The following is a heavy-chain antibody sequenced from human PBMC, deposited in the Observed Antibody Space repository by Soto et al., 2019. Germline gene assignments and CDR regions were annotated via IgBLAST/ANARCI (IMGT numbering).Heavy chain of an antibody. CDR2: ISSSSSTI. J-gene: IGHJ4*02. Sequence: GGSLRLSCAASGFTFSSYSMNWVRQAPGKGLEWVSYISSSSSTIYYAGSVKGRFTISRDNAKNSLYLQMNSLRAEDTAVYYCARDWGSSGIDYWGQGTLVTVSS. V-gene: IGHV3-48*01. CDR1: GFTFSSYS. D-gene: IGHD6-19*01. CDR3: ARDWGSSGIDY.